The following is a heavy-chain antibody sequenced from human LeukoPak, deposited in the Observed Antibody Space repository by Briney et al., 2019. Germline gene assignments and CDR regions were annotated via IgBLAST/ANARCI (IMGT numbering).Heavy chain of an antibody. J-gene: IGHJ4*02. CDR2: IYTSGST. D-gene: IGHD5-24*01. V-gene: IGHV4-59*10. CDR3: AREQDGSDDY. Sequence: SETLSLTCAVYGGSFSGYYWSWIRQPAGKGLEWIGRIYTSGSTNYNPSLKSRVTISVDTSKNQFSLKLSSVTAADTAVYYCAREQDGSDDYWGQGTLVTVSS. CDR1: GGSFSGYY.